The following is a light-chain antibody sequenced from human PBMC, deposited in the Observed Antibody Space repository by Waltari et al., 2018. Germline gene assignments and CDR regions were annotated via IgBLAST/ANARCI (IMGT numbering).Light chain of an antibody. J-gene: IGLJ2*01. CDR3: GTWDSSLTAEV. V-gene: IGLV1-51*01. CDR1: GSNIGRNY. Sequence: QSVLTQPPSLSAAPGQKVTIPCSGTGSNIGRNYVSWYRQLPGTAPKLLIYDNYRRPSGIPDRFSGSKSGTSATLDITGLQTGDEADYYCGTWDSSLTAEVFGGGTKLTVL. CDR2: DNY.